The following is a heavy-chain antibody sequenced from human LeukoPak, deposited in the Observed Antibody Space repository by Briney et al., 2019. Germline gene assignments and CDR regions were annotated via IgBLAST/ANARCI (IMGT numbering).Heavy chain of an antibody. D-gene: IGHD1-1*01. CDR3: ARDRGTWNDDGFDY. CDR1: GGSFSGYY. CDR2: VNHSGST. J-gene: IGHJ4*02. Sequence: SETLSLTCAVYGGSFSGYYWSWIRQPPGKGLEWIGEVNHSGSTYYNPSLKSRVTMSVDTSKNQFSLKLSSVTAADTAVYYCARDRGTWNDDGFDYWGQGTLVTVSS. V-gene: IGHV4-34*01.